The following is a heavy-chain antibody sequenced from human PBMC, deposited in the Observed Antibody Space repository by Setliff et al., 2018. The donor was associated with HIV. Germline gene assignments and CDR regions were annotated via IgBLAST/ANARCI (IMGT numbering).Heavy chain of an antibody. CDR3: ATGYTFGPRTDYHYYYIDV. CDR2: INPEDHET. D-gene: IGHD5-18*01. J-gene: IGHJ6*03. Sequence: ASVKVSCKASGYRFTHYYMHWVQQAPGKGLEWVGRINPEDHETVYAEKFQGRVTITADTSTDTVYMELSSMRSEDTAVYYCATGYTFGPRTDYHYYYIDVWGKGTTVTVSS. CDR1: GYRFTHYY. V-gene: IGHV1-69-2*01.